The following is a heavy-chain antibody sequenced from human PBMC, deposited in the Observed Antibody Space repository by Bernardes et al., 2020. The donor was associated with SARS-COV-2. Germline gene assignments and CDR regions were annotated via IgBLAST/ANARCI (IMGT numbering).Heavy chain of an antibody. J-gene: IGHJ4*02. CDR2: MNPNNGNT. V-gene: IGHV1-8*01. CDR3: ARVRTLAGRRLDY. D-gene: IGHD6-19*01. CDR1: GYSLTRYD. Sequence: ASVKVSCRASGYSLTRYDVQWVRQATGQGLEWMAWMNPNNGNTGIAPRFQGRVTLTTDTSISTVFLELNSLTSEDTAIYYCARVRTLAGRRLDYWSQGTLVTVSS.